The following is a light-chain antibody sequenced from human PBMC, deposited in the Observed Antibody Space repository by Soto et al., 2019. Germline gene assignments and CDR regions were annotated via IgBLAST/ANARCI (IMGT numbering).Light chain of an antibody. J-gene: IGLJ2*01. CDR2: SNN. CDR1: SSNIGSNT. Sequence: QSVLTQPPSASGTPGQRVTISCSGSSSNIGSNTVNWYQQLPGTAPKLLIHSNNQRPSGVPDRFSDSKFGTSASLAISGLQSEDEADYYCAAWDDRLNGPVFGGGTKLTVL. V-gene: IGLV1-44*01. CDR3: AAWDDRLNGPV.